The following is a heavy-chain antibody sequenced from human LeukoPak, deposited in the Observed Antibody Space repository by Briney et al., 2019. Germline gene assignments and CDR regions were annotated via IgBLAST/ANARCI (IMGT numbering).Heavy chain of an antibody. CDR1: GFTFSGYS. CDR3: AKVWRGNYYDY. CDR2: ISSSSSLI. D-gene: IGHD1-1*01. J-gene: IGHJ4*02. V-gene: IGHV3-21*04. Sequence: PGGSLRLSCAASGFTFSGYSMNWVRQAPGKGLEWISSISSSSSLIYYTDSVKGRFTISRDNAKNPLSLQMNSLRADDTAVYYCAKVWRGNYYDYWGQGTLVTVSS.